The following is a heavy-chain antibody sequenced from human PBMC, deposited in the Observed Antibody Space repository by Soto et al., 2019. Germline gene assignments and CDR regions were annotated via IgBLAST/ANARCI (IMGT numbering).Heavy chain of an antibody. J-gene: IGHJ5*02. V-gene: IGHV4-31*03. D-gene: IGHD6-6*01. Sequence: SETLSLTCTVSGGSISSGGYYWSWIRQHPGKGLERIGYIYYSGSTYYNPSLKSRVTISVDTSKNQFSLKLSSVTAADTAVYYCAREKAARFGWFDPWGQGTLVTVSS. CDR2: IYYSGST. CDR3: AREKAARFGWFDP. CDR1: GGSISSGGYY.